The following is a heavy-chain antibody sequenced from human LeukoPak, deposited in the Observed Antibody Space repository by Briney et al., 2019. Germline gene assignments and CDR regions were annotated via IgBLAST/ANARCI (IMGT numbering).Heavy chain of an antibody. CDR3: ARGIVGATTFYFVY. CDR2: IYSGGST. CDR1: GFTVRSNY. V-gene: IGHV3-53*01. Sequence: GGSLRLSCAASGFTVRSNYMSWVRQAPGKGLEWVSVIYSGGSTYYADSVKGRFTISRDNSKNTLYLQMNSLRAEDTAVYYCARGIVGATTFYFVYWGQGGLVTVSS. D-gene: IGHD1-26*01. J-gene: IGHJ4*02.